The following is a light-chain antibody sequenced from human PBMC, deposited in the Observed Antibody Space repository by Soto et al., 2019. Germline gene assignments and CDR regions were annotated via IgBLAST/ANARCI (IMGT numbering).Light chain of an antibody. CDR2: DTS. CDR3: LLFYDVVDV. Sequence: QAVVTQDPSLTVSPGGTVTLTCGSSTGDVNNGRWHYWFQPRPGQVPRTLIHDTSNKHSWTPARFSGSLLGGKAALTLSGAQPEDEAAYYCLLFYDVVDVFGGGTQLTVL. V-gene: IGLV7-46*01. J-gene: IGLJ7*01. CDR1: TGDVNNGRW.